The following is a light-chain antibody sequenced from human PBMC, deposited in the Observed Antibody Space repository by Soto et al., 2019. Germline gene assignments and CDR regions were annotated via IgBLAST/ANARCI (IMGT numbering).Light chain of an antibody. CDR3: QHYNNWPPGRT. V-gene: IGKV3-15*01. CDR2: GAS. CDR1: QTISRN. Sequence: EVVMTQSPATLSVSPGERATVSCRASQTISRNYLAWYQKKPGQAPRLLIYGASTRATGIPARFSGSGSGTEFTLTISSLQSEDSALYYCQHYNNWPPGRTFGQGTKGDIK. J-gene: IGKJ1*01.